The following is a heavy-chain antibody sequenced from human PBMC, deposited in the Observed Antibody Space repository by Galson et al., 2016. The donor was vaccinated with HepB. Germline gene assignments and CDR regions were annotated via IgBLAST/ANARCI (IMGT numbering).Heavy chain of an antibody. CDR2: IYYSGST. J-gene: IGHJ5*02. CDR3: ARDTKRGYCSGDSCYNWFDP. D-gene: IGHD2-15*01. CDR1: GTSISGSSYY. V-gene: IGHV4-39*07. Sequence: SETLSLTCTVSGTSISGSSYYWGWIRQPPGKGLEWIGSIYYSGSTYYNPSLKSRATISVDTSKNQFSLKVTSVTAADTATYFCARDTKRGYCSGDSCYNWFDPWGQGHLVTVSS.